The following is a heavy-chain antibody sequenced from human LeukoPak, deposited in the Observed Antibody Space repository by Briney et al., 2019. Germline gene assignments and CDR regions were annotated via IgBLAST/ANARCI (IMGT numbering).Heavy chain of an antibody. CDR1: GFTFSSYS. D-gene: IGHD3-22*01. CDR3: ARDAAYYYDSSGYSPFGAFDI. Sequence: GGSLRLSCAASGFTFSSYSMNWVRQAPGKGLEWVSSISSSSSYIYYADSVKGRFTISRDNAKNSLYLQMNSLRAEDTAVYYCARDAAYYYDSSGYSPFGAFDIWGQGTMVTVSS. J-gene: IGHJ3*02. CDR2: ISSSSSYI. V-gene: IGHV3-21*01.